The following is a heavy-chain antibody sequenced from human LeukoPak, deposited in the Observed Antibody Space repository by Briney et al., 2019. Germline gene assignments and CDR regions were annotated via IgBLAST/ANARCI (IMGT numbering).Heavy chain of an antibody. CDR2: INAGNGNT. CDR1: GYTFINHA. J-gene: IGHJ4*02. V-gene: IGHV1-3*01. D-gene: IGHD7-27*01. Sequence: ASVKVSCKASGYTFINHAIHWVRQAPGQRLEWMGWINAGNGNTKYSQKFQGRVTITRDTSANTTYMELSSLRSEDTAVYYCARDHNWGFDYWGQGTLVTVSS. CDR3: ARDHNWGFDY.